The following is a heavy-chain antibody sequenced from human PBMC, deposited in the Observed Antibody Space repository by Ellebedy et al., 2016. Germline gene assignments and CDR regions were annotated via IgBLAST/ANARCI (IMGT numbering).Heavy chain of an antibody. CDR3: ANSYDGSGKKAFDI. D-gene: IGHD3-22*01. V-gene: IGHV3-23*01. Sequence: GGSLRLXXAASGFTFSSYAMSWVRQAPGKGLEWVSSISDSGGSTNYADSVKGRFTISRDNSKDTLYLQMNSLRAEDTAVYYCANSYDGSGKKAFDIWGQGTMVTVSS. CDR1: GFTFSSYA. CDR2: ISDSGGST. J-gene: IGHJ3*02.